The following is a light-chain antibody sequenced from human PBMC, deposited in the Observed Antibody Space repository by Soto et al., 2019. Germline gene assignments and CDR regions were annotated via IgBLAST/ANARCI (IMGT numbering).Light chain of an antibody. CDR2: GSS. CDR1: QSVRNNY. V-gene: IGKV3-20*01. J-gene: IGKJ2*01. CDR3: QQYGSSPYT. Sequence: EIVLTQSPGTLSLSPGERATLSCRASQSVRNNYLAWYQQKPGQAPRLVLYGSSSRATGIPDRFSGSGSGTDFTLTINRLEPEDFAVYYCQQYGSSPYTFGQGTKLEIK.